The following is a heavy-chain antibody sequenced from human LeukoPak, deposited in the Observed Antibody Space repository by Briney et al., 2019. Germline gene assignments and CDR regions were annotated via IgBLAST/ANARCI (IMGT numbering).Heavy chain of an antibody. V-gene: IGHV1-69*13. CDR1: GGTFSSYA. D-gene: IGHD3-10*01. J-gene: IGHJ6*02. CDR2: IIPIFGTA. CDR3: ARRRFGELLPNYYYGMDV. Sequence: GASVKVSCKASGGTFSSYAISWVRQAPGQGLEWMGGIIPIFGTANYAQKFQGRVTITADESTSTAYIELSSLRSEDTAVYYCARRRFGELLPNYYYGMDVWGQGTTVTVSS.